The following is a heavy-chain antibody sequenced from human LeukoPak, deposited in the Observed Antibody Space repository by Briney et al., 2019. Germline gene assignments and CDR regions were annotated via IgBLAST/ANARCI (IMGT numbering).Heavy chain of an antibody. CDR2: IRYDGSNK. D-gene: IGHD1-26*01. V-gene: IGHV3-30*02. Sequence: GGSLRLSCAASGFTFSSYGMHWVRQAPGKGLEWVAFIRYDGSNKYYADSVKGRFTISRDNSKNTLYLQMNSLRAEDTAVYYCTTDYYGSYAKWGQGTLVTVSS. J-gene: IGHJ4*02. CDR1: GFTFSSYG. CDR3: TTDYYGSYAK.